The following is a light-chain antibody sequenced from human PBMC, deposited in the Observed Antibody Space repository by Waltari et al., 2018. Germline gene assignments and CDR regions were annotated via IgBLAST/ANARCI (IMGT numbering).Light chain of an antibody. J-gene: IGKJ5*01. CDR1: QSVSDY. CDR3: QQRSGWPPAIT. V-gene: IGKV3-11*01. Sequence: EIVLTQSPVTPSLSPGERATLSCRASQSVSDYLAWFRQKPGQAPRLLIYDVSNRAPGIPARFSGSGSETDFTLTISSLEPDDFGIYYCQQRSGWPPAITFGQGTRLEIK. CDR2: DVS.